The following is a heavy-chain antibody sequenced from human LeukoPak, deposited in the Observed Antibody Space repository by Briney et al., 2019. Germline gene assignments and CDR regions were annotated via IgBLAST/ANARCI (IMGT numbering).Heavy chain of an antibody. CDR3: ARSTSHYYYYYMDV. CDR1: GFTFSSYA. V-gene: IGHV3-23*01. J-gene: IGHJ6*03. CDR2: ISGSGEST. Sequence: GGSLRLSCVASGFTFSSYAMSWVRQAPGKGLEWVSAISGSGESTYYADSVKGRFAISRDNATNTLFLQMNSLRADDTAVYYCARSTSHYYYYYMDVWGKGTTVTISS.